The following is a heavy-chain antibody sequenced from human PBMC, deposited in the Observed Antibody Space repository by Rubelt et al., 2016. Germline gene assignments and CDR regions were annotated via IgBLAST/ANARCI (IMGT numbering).Heavy chain of an antibody. CDR2: INRSGST. D-gene: IGHD3-10*01. Sequence: QVQLQESGPGLGKPSETLSLTCTVSGGSISNYYWTWIRQPPGRGLEWIGEINRSGSTNYNPSLRSRVTLSVDTSKSQFSLRLSSVTAADTAVYYCARAKYYGSGSYYKGYWFDPWGQGTLVTVSS. V-gene: IGHV4-34*01. CDR1: GGSISNYY. CDR3: ARAKYYGSGSYYKGYWFDP. J-gene: IGHJ5*02.